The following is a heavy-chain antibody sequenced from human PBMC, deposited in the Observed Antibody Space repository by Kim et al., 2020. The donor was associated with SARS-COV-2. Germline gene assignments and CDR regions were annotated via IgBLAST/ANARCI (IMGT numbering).Heavy chain of an antibody. CDR3: ARDASLTNYFDY. Sequence: SETLSLTCTVSGGSISSGGYYWSWIRQHPGKGLERIGYIYYSGSTYYNPSLKSRVTISVDTSKNQFSLKLSSVTAADTAVYYCARDASLTNYFDYWGQGTLVTVSS. V-gene: IGHV4-31*03. CDR1: GGSISSGGYY. J-gene: IGHJ4*02. D-gene: IGHD1-1*01. CDR2: IYYSGST.